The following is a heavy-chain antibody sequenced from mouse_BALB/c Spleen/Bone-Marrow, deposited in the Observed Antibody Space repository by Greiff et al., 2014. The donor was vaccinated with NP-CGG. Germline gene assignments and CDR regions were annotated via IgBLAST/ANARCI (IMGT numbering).Heavy chain of an antibody. Sequence: EVKLQESGAELVRPGALVELSCKASGFNIKDYYMHWVKQRPEQGLEWIGWIDPENGNTIYDPKFQGKASITADTSSNTAYLQLSSLTSEDTAVYYCALPYYGNLSWFAYWGQGTLVTVSA. CDR1: GFNIKDYY. V-gene: IGHV14-1*02. J-gene: IGHJ3*01. CDR2: IDPENGNT. CDR3: ALPYYGNLSWFAY. D-gene: IGHD2-10*01.